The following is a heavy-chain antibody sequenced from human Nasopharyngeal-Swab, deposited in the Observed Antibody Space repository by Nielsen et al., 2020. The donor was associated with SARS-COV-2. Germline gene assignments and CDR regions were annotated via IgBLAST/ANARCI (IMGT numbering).Heavy chain of an antibody. D-gene: IGHD2-15*01. CDR3: AAVVGASSHGMDV. J-gene: IGHJ6*02. V-gene: IGHV3-66*01. CDR2: IYSAGHT. Sequence: GESLKISCAASGFTFSSYEMNWVRQPPGKGLEWVSIIYSAGHTYYADSVKGRVTFSRDNSKNTLYLQMNSLRVEDTAVYYCAAVVGASSHGMDVWGQGTTVTVSS. CDR1: GFTFSSYE.